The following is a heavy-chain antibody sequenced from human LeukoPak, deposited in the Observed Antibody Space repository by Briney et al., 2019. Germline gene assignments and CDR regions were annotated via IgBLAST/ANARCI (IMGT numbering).Heavy chain of an antibody. D-gene: IGHD3-22*01. J-gene: IGHJ4*02. Sequence: SQTLSLTCTVSGGSISSGSYYWSWIRQPAGKGLEWIGRIYTSGSTNYNPSLKSRVTISVDTSKNQFSLKLSSVTAADTAVYYCARGFPYSSRQFESWGQGTLVTVSS. CDR1: GGSISSGSYY. CDR3: ARGFPYSSRQFES. CDR2: IYTSGST. V-gene: IGHV4-61*02.